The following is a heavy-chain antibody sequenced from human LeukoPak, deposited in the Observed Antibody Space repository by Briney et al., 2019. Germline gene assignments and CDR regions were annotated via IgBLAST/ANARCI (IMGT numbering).Heavy chain of an antibody. CDR2: ISTGSSYI. D-gene: IGHD6-19*01. Sequence: PGGSLRLSCAASEFTFTTYSMNWVRQAPGQGLEWVSSISTGSSYIYYADSVKGRFTISRDNAKNSLYLQMNSLRAEDTALYYCARAGGAVAGTFDYWGQGTLVTVSS. CDR1: EFTFTTYS. V-gene: IGHV3-21*01. CDR3: ARAGGAVAGTFDY. J-gene: IGHJ4*02.